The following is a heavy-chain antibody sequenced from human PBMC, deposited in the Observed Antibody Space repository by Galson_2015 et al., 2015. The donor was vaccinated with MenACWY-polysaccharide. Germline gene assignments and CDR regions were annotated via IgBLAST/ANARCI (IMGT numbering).Heavy chain of an antibody. Sequence: ETLSLTCTVSGGSVSSGSYYWSWIRQPPGKGLEWIGYIYYSGSTNYNPSLKSRVTISVDTSKNQFSLKLSSVTAADTAVYYCANSISRGTLDYWGQGTLVTVSS. D-gene: IGHD1-14*01. V-gene: IGHV4-61*01. CDR3: ANSISRGTLDY. CDR2: IYYSGST. J-gene: IGHJ4*02. CDR1: GGSVSSGSYY.